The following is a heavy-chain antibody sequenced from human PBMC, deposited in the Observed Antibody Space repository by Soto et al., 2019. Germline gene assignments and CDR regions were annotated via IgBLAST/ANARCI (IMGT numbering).Heavy chain of an antibody. J-gene: IGHJ4*02. CDR2: IYYSGST. V-gene: IGHV4-39*01. D-gene: IGHD5-12*01. CDR3: ARTGGGYESDYFDY. Sequence: SETLSLTCTVSGGSISSSSYYWGWIRQPPGKGLEWIGSIYYSGSTYYNPSLKSRVTISVDTSKNQFSLKLSSVTAADTAVYYCARTGGGYESDYFDYWGQGTLVTVSS. CDR1: GGSISSSSYY.